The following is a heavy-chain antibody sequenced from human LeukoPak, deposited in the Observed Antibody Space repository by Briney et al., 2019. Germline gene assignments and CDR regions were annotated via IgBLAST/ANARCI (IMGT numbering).Heavy chain of an antibody. CDR2: ISHSAIT. CDR3: ATFYGSGSRYFAY. J-gene: IGHJ4*02. CDR1: GYSISSGYY. V-gene: IGHV4-38-2*01. D-gene: IGHD3-10*01. Sequence: SETLSLTCAVSGYSISSGYYWGWIRQPPREGLEWIGSISHSAITYHNPSLKSRVTISIDTSKNQFSLKLSSVTAADTAVYYCATFYGSGSRYFAYWGQGALVTVSS.